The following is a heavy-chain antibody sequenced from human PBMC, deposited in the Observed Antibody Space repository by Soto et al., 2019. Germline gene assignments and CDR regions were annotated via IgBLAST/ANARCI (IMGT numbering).Heavy chain of an antibody. V-gene: IGHV1-58*01. D-gene: IGHD3-3*01. J-gene: IGHJ4*02. CDR1: GFTFTSSA. Sequence: SVKVSCKXSGFTFTSSAVQWVRQARGQRLEWIGWIVVGSGNTNYAQKFQERVTITRDMSTSTAYMELSSLRSEDTAVYYCAAGITIFGVVMSVGDYWGQGTLVTVSS. CDR2: IVVGSGNT. CDR3: AAGITIFGVVMSVGDY.